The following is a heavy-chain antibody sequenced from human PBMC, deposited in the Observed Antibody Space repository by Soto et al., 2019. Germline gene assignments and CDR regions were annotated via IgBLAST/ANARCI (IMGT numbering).Heavy chain of an antibody. Sequence: GSGHAGEPTQTLTLTCTFSGFSLSTSGMCVSWIRQPPGKALEWLALIDWDDDKYYSTSLKTRLTISKDTSKNQVVLTMTNMDPVDTATYYCARVIAAATYYGMDVWGQGTTVTVSS. CDR2: IDWDDDK. CDR3: ARVIAAATYYGMDV. V-gene: IGHV2-70*01. D-gene: IGHD6-13*01. CDR1: GFSLSTSGMC. J-gene: IGHJ6*02.